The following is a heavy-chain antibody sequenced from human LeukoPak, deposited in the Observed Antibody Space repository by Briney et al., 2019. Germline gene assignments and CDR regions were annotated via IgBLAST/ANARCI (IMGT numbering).Heavy chain of an antibody. J-gene: IGHJ4*02. V-gene: IGHV4-39*01. CDR2: IYYSGTT. D-gene: IGHD1-20*01. CDR1: GGSISSSSYY. Sequence: PSETLSLTCTVPGGSISSSSYYSGWIRQPPGKGLEWVGSIYYSGTTYYNPSLKSRVTISVNTSKTQFSLKRNSVTAADTAFYYRARVFLDNWNDWAYFDYWGQGTLVTVSS. CDR3: ARVFLDNWNDWAYFDY.